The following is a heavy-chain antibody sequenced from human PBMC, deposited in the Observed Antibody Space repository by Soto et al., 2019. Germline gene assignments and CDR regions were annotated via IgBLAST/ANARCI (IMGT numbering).Heavy chain of an antibody. CDR2: INPSGGST. D-gene: IGHD4-17*01. J-gene: IGHJ3*02. Sequence: ASLKVSWKAAGYTFTSYYMHWVRQAPGQGLEWMGIINPSGGSTSYAQKFQGRVTMTRDTSTSTVYMELSSLRSEDTAVYYCARDSATTVTTDPSAFDIWGQGTMVTVSS. CDR1: GYTFTSYY. V-gene: IGHV1-46*01. CDR3: ARDSATTVTTDPSAFDI.